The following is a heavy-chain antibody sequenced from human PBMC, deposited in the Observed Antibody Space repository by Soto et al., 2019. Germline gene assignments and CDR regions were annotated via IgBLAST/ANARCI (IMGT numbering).Heavy chain of an antibody. J-gene: IGHJ4*02. Sequence: PWASLRLSCASCGFTFSSYSMNWVGQAPGKGLEWVSSISSSSSYIYYADSVKGRFTISRDNAKNSLYLQMNSLRAENTAVYYCARRVSSSGGFDYWGQGTMVTVSS. V-gene: IGHV3-21*01. CDR2: ISSSSSYI. CDR3: ARRVSSSGGFDY. CDR1: GFTFSSYS. D-gene: IGHD6-6*01.